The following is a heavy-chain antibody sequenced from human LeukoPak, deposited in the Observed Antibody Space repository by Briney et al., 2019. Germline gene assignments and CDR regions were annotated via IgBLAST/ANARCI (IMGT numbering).Heavy chain of an antibody. Sequence: KTGESLRLSCAASGFTFSDYYMSWIRQAPGKGLEWVSYISSSGSTIYYADSVKGRFTISRDNAKNSLYLQMNSLRAEDTAVYYCARDRHDFWSGVFDYWGQGTLVTVSS. CDR2: ISSSGSTI. V-gene: IGHV3-11*04. CDR3: ARDRHDFWSGVFDY. CDR1: GFTFSDYY. D-gene: IGHD3-3*01. J-gene: IGHJ4*02.